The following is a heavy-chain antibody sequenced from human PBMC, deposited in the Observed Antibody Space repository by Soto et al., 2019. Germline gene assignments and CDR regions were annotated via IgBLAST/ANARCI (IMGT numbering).Heavy chain of an antibody. CDR1: GNSIRSYY. V-gene: IGHV4-59*01. Sequence: SETLSLTCSVSGNSIRSYYCSWFRQPPGKGLEWIGYISNSGSTKYNPSLKSRVTMSMDTSKNQFSLRMTSVTAADTAFYYCTRGGSGYSSTWAAYWGQGTLVTVSS. J-gene: IGHJ4*02. CDR2: ISNSGST. D-gene: IGHD6-13*01. CDR3: TRGGSGYSSTWAAY.